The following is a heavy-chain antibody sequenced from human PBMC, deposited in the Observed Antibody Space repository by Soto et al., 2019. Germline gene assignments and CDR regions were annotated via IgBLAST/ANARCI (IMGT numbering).Heavy chain of an antibody. CDR3: ARVITPAGGDVGDLGY. D-gene: IGHD2-21*01. CDR2: ISSSSSYI. Sequence: GGSLRLSCAASGFTFSSYSMNWVRQAPGKGLEWVSSISSSSSYIYYADSVKGRFTISRDNAKNSLYLQMNSLRAEDTAVYYCARVITPAGGDVGDLGYWGQGTLVTVSS. CDR1: GFTFSSYS. V-gene: IGHV3-21*01. J-gene: IGHJ4*02.